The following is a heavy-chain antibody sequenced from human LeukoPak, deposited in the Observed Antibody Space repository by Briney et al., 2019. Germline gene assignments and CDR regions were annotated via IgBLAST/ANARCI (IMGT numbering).Heavy chain of an antibody. Sequence: SETLSLTCTVSGGSISDYYWNWLRQPPGQGLEWIGYIYYSGSTTYNPSLKSRVTRSVDTAKNQFSLKLRSVTAADTAVYYCARGDFCSSSNCYLRPMDVWVKVTTVTVSS. CDR3: ARGDFCSSSNCYLRPMDV. D-gene: IGHD2-2*01. V-gene: IGHV4-59*01. CDR1: GGSISDYY. CDR2: IYYSGST. J-gene: IGHJ6*03.